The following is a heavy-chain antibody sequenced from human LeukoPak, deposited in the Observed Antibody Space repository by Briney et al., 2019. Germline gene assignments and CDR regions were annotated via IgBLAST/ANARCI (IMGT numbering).Heavy chain of an antibody. CDR3: ARAHYASSNIKVPFDV. CDR2: ISGSGGST. CDR1: GFTVSRNY. J-gene: IGHJ6*04. Sequence: GGSLRLSCAASGFTVSRNYMSWVRQAPGKGLEWVSAISGSGGSTYYADSVKGRFTISRDNSKNTLYLQMNSLRAEDTAVYYCARAHYASSNIKVPFDVWGKGTTVTVSS. V-gene: IGHV3-23*01. D-gene: IGHD3-22*01.